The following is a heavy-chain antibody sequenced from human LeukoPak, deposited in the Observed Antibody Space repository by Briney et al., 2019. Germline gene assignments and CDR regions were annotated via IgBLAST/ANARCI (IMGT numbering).Heavy chain of an antibody. V-gene: IGHV4-39*07. CDR1: GGSISSSSYY. CDR2: IYYSGST. Sequence: SETLSLTCTVSGGSISSSSYYWGWIRQPPGKGLEWIGSIYYSGSTNYNPSLKSRVTISMDKSKNQLSLKLNFVTAADTAVYYRARDRGGYTYSHDYWGQGTLVTVSS. D-gene: IGHD5-18*01. CDR3: ARDRGGYTYSHDY. J-gene: IGHJ4*02.